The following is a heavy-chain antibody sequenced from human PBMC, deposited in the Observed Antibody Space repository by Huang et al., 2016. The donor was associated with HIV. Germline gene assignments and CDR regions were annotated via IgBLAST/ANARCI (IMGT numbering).Heavy chain of an antibody. Sequence: QVQLVESGGGVVQPGTSLRLSCAASGFTFSNYAMNWVRQAPGKGLEWVAFISNEGSTKYYADSVKGRFTISRDNSKNTVYLQMNSLRAEDTAVYYCARSEPSRYYFDYWGQGTLVTVSS. CDR3: ARSEPSRYYFDY. CDR2: ISNEGSTK. J-gene: IGHJ4*02. CDR1: GFTFSNYA. V-gene: IGHV3-30-3*01.